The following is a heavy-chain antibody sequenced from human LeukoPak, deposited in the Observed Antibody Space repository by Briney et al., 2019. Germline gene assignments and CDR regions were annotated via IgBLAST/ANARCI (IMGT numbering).Heavy chain of an antibody. V-gene: IGHV1-69*10. CDR2: IIPILDVT. CDR3: ARAPDDYDFWSGPFDY. D-gene: IGHD3-3*01. CDR1: GGTFTNYA. J-gene: IGHJ4*02. Sequence: SVKVSCKASGGTFTNYAINWVRQAPGQGLEWMGGIIPILDVTNYAQKFQGRVTITADQSTSTAYMDLRSLRSDDTAVCYCARAPDDYDFWSGPFDYWGRGTLVTVSS.